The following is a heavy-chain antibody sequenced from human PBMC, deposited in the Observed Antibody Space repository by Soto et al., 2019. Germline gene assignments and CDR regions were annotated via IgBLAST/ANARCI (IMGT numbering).Heavy chain of an antibody. V-gene: IGHV4-31*03. CDR2: IYYSGST. J-gene: IGHJ6*02. Sequence: SETLSLTCTVSGGSISSGGYYWSWIRQHPGKGLEWIGYIYYSGSTYYNPSLKSRVTISADTSKNQFSLKLSSVTAADTAVYYCARENCGGDCYADWYYYYGMEVWGQGTTVTVSS. CDR1: GGSISSGGYY. CDR3: ARENCGGDCYADWYYYYGMEV. D-gene: IGHD2-21*02.